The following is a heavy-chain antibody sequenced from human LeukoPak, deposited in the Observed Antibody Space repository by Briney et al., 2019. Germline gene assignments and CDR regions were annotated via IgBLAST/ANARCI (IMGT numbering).Heavy chain of an antibody. CDR1: GYTFTSYY. D-gene: IGHD2-15*01. V-gene: IGHV1-46*01. J-gene: IGHJ3*02. CDR2: INPSGGST. CDR3: ATRVVVVAADDAFDI. Sequence: ASVKVSCKASGYTFTSYYMHWVRQAPGQGLEWMGIINPSGGSTSYAQKFQGRVTMTEDTSTDTAYMELSSLRSEDTAVYYCATRVVVVAADDAFDIWGQGTMVTVSS.